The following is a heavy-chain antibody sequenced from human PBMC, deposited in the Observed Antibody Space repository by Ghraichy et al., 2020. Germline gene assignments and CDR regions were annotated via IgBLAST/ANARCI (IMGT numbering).Heavy chain of an antibody. Sequence: SVKVSCKASGGTFSSYAISWVRQAPGQGLEWMGGIIPIFGTANYAQKFQGRVTITADESTSTAYMELSSLRSEDTAVYYCARTPGYSYGVHPRNLNFDYWGQGTLVTVSS. CDR1: GGTFSSYA. D-gene: IGHD5-18*01. CDR3: ARTPGYSYGVHPRNLNFDY. J-gene: IGHJ4*02. V-gene: IGHV1-69*13. CDR2: IIPIFGTA.